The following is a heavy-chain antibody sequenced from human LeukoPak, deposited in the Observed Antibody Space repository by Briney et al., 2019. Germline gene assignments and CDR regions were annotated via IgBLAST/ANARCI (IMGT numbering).Heavy chain of an antibody. CDR1: GGSISSYY. V-gene: IGHV4-34*01. J-gene: IGHJ4*02. D-gene: IGHD1-26*01. Sequence: SETLSLTCTVSGGSISSYYWSWIRQRPGKGLEWIGEIKHSGSTNYNPSLKSRVTISVDTSKNQFSLKLSSVTAADTAVYYCARLLRGNWGQGTLVTVSS. CDR2: IKHSGST. CDR3: ARLLRGN.